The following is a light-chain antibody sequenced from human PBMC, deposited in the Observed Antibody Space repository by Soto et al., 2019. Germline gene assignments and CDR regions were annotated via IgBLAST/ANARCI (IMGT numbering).Light chain of an antibody. CDR2: DAS. J-gene: IGKJ5*01. V-gene: IGKV3-11*01. CDR1: QSVSNY. CDR3: QQRSHWPPIT. Sequence: EIVMTQSPATLSLSPGERATLSCRASQSVSNYLAWYKQKPGQAPRLLIYDASNRATGIPARFSGSGSGTDFTLTISSLEPEDFAVYFCQQRSHWPPITFGQGTRLEIK.